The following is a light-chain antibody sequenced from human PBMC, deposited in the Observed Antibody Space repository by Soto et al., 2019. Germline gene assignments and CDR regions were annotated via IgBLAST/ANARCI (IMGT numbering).Light chain of an antibody. CDR3: QQYSTSPGT. CDR2: GAS. J-gene: IGKJ1*01. Sequence: EIVLTQSPDTLSLSPGERATLSCRASQSIDSTHLVWYQQKPGQAPSLLIFGASSRATGIPDRFSGSGSGTDFTLTIRGLQPEDFAVYYCQQYSTSPGTFGQGTKVGIK. CDR1: QSIDSTH. V-gene: IGKV3-20*01.